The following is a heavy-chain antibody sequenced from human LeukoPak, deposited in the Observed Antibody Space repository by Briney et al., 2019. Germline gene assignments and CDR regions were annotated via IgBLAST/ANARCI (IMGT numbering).Heavy chain of an antibody. Sequence: GRSLRLSCAASGFTFSSYGMHWVRQAPGKGLEWVAVIWYDGSNKYYADSVKGRFAISRDNSKNTLYLQMNSLRAEDTAVYYCERASRWSLDYWGQGTLVTVSS. CDR3: ERASRWSLDY. J-gene: IGHJ4*02. V-gene: IGHV3-33*01. CDR1: GFTFSSYG. D-gene: IGHD5-24*01. CDR2: IWYDGSNK.